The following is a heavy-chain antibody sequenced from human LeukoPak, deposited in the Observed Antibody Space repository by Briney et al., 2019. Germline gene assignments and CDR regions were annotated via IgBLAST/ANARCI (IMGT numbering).Heavy chain of an antibody. CDR3: ARGRYCSSTSCYGYYYYYMDV. Sequence: GGSLRLSCAASGFTFSSYSMNWVRQAPGKGLEWVSYISSSSSTKYYADSMKGRLTISRDNAKNSLYLQMNSLRAEDTAVYYCARGRYCSSTSCYGYYYYYMDVWGKGTTVTVSS. J-gene: IGHJ6*03. V-gene: IGHV3-48*01. D-gene: IGHD2-2*01. CDR1: GFTFSSYS. CDR2: ISSSSSTK.